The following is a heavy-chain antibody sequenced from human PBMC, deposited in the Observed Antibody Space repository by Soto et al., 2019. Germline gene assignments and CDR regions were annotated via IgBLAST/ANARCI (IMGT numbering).Heavy chain of an antibody. J-gene: IGHJ4*02. CDR3: ALRLGDPGRIYFAY. Sequence: QVQLQESGPGLVKPSQTLSLTCTVSGGSISSGGYYWSWIRQHPGKGLEWIGYIYYSGSTYYNPSLKSTVTISVDTAKNQFSLKLSAVTAADTAVYYCALRLGDPGRIYFAYWGQGTLVTVSS. D-gene: IGHD3-16*01. V-gene: IGHV4-31*01. CDR2: IYYSGST. CDR1: GGSISSGGYY.